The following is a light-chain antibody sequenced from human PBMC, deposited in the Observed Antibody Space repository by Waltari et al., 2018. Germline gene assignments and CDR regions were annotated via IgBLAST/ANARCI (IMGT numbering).Light chain of an antibody. CDR3: QSYDTSLSVV. J-gene: IGLJ3*02. V-gene: IGLV1-40*01. CDR1: GSNIGAGYA. Sequence: HSVLTQPPSVSGAPGQRVTISCTGSGSNIGAGYAVHWYQQLPRAAPKLLSYGSTSRPLGVPDRFFGSTSGTSASLTITGLQAEDEADYYCQSYDTSLSVVFGGGTKLTVL. CDR2: GST.